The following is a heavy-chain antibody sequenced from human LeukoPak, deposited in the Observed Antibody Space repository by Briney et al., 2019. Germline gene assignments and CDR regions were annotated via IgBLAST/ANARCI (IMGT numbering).Heavy chain of an antibody. V-gene: IGHV3-15*01. CDR3: TTGPTTSARDY. CDR1: GLTFNNAW. D-gene: IGHD4-17*01. CDR2: IKSNADGGAP. Sequence: GGSLRLSCAASGLTFNNAWMSWFRQAPGRGLEWVGRIKSNADGGAPDYAAPVKGRFTISRDDSITTLYLQMNSLKTEDTAVYYCTTGPTTSARDYWGQGTLVTVSS. J-gene: IGHJ4*02.